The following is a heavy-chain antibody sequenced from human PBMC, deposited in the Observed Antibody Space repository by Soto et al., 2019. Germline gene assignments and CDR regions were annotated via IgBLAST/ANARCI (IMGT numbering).Heavy chain of an antibody. Sequence: HPGGSLRLSCAASGFPLSSYVMSWVRQAPGKGLEWVSGISGGGSNTFYADSVKGRFTISRDNSKNTLLLQMNSLGAEDTAVYYCAKDSNKYSSSLRGRYFDYWGQGIGVTVSS. CDR3: AKDSNKYSSSLRGRYFDY. J-gene: IGHJ4*02. CDR2: ISGGGSNT. V-gene: IGHV3-23*01. D-gene: IGHD4-4*01. CDR1: GFPLSSYV.